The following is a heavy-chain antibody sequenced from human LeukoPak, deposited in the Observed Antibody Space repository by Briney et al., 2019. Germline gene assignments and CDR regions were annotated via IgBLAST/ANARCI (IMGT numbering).Heavy chain of an antibody. CDR2: ISSSGSTI. D-gene: IGHD4-17*01. CDR1: GFTFSSYE. J-gene: IGHJ4*02. V-gene: IGHV3-48*03. Sequence: GGSLRLSCAASGFTFSSYEMNWVRQAPGKGLEWVSYISSSGSTIYYADSVEGRFTISRDNAKNSLYLQMNSLRAEDTAVYYCARDSTGLSYWGQGTLVTVSS. CDR3: ARDSTGLSY.